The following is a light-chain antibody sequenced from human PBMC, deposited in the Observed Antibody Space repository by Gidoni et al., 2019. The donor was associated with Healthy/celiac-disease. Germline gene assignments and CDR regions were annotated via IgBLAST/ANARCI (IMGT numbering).Light chain of an antibody. CDR1: SSNIGAGYD. Sequence: QSVLTQSPSVSGAPGPRVTISCTGSSSNIGAGYDVHWYQQLPGTAPKLLIYGNSNRPSGVPDRFSGSKSGTSASLAITGLQAEDEADYYCQSYDSSLSGSDVFGTGTKVTVL. J-gene: IGLJ1*01. CDR2: GNS. V-gene: IGLV1-40*01. CDR3: QSYDSSLSGSDV.